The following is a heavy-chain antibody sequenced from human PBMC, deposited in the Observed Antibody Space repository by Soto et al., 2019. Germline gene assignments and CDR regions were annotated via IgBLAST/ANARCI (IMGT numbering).Heavy chain of an antibody. Sequence: SATLSLTCTVSGGSISSSIYYWVGLRQPQGKVLDWIGSIYYSGITYYNPSLKSRVTISVDTSKNQFSLKLSSVTAADTAVYYCARLVIDRYYDFWSGYFNWFDPWGQGTLVTVSS. J-gene: IGHJ5*02. D-gene: IGHD3-3*01. V-gene: IGHV4-39*01. CDR1: GGSISSSIYY. CDR3: ARLVIDRYYDFWSGYFNWFDP. CDR2: IYYSGIT.